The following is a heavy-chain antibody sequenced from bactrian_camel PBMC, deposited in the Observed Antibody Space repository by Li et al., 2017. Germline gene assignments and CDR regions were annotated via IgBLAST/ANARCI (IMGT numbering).Heavy chain of an antibody. CDR3: AARGLRCVGIWSDADRYNI. V-gene: IGHV3S1*01. J-gene: IGHJ4*01. D-gene: IGHD8*01. CDR2: INNSGRTT. Sequence: HVQLVESGGGLVRPGGSLRLSCAPSGFVFSGYWMYWVRQAPGKGPEWVATINNSGRTTYIADMLKGRFAISLERDKNTVYLQMNTLKPEDTSMYICAARGLRCVGIWSDADRYNIRGQGTQVTVS. CDR1: GFVFSGYW.